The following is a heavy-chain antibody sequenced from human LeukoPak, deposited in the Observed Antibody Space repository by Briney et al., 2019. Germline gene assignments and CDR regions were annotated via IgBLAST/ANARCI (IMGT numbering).Heavy chain of an antibody. J-gene: IGHJ4*02. D-gene: IGHD3-22*01. CDR3: ARVTGYMIEDYFDY. CDR2: IYTSGST. Sequence: SETLSLTCTVSGGSISSYYWSWIRQPAGKGLEWIGRIYTSGSTNYNPSLKSRVTMPVDTSKNQFSLRLSSVTAADTAVYYCARVTGYMIEDYFDYWGQGTLVTVSS. V-gene: IGHV4-4*07. CDR1: GGSISSYY.